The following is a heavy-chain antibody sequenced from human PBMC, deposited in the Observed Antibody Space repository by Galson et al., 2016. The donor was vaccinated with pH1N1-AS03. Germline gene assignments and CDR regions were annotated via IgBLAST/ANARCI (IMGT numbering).Heavy chain of an antibody. V-gene: IGHV3-15*01. J-gene: IGHJ4*02. D-gene: IGHD2-21*02. CDR2: IKRETDGGTT. CDR1: GFTFSNAW. CDR3: TTDPCGGNYDWAY. Sequence: SLRLSCAASGFTFSNAWMNWVRQAPGKGLEWVGRIKRETDGGTTDYAAPVKGRFTISRDDSKNTLYLQMSDLKPEDTAWYYCTTDPCGGNYDWAYWGQGILVTVSS.